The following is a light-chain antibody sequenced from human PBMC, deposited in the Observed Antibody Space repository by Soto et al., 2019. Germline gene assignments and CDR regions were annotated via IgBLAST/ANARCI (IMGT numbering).Light chain of an antibody. CDR2: GVS. CDR3: LQHNSYPHT. V-gene: IGKV1-17*03. Sequence: DIQMTQSPSAMSASVGDRVTITCRASQGIRTYLAWFQQKPGKAPERLIYGVSNLQSGVPSRFSGSGSGAEFTLTISSLQPEDFATYYCLQHNSYPHTFGGGTQVEIK. CDR1: QGIRTY. J-gene: IGKJ4*01.